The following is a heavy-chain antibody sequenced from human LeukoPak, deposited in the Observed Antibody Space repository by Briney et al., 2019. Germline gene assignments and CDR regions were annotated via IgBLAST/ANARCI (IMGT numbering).Heavy chain of an antibody. V-gene: IGHV1-46*01. CDR1: GYTLTSYY. CDR2: INPSGGST. Sequence: GASVKVSGKASGYTLTSYYMHWVRQAPGQGLEWMGIINPSGGSTSYAQKFQGRVTMTRDTSTSTVYMELSSLRSEDTAVYYCARTRAELYDSSGYYYFDYWGQGTLVTVSS. CDR3: ARTRAELYDSSGYYYFDY. J-gene: IGHJ4*02. D-gene: IGHD3-22*01.